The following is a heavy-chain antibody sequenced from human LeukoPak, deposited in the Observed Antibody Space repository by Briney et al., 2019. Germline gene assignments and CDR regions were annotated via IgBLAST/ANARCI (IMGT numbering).Heavy chain of an antibody. V-gene: IGHV4-39*07. CDR3: ARDTPTYGSGSPSTMDV. CDR2: IYYSGST. Sequence: SETLSLTCTVSGGSISSSSSYWGWIRQPPGKGLEWIGRIYYSGSTYYNPSLKSRVTISVDTSKNQFSLKLSSVTAADTAVYYCARDTPTYGSGSPSTMDVWGKGTTVTVSS. D-gene: IGHD3-10*01. CDR1: GGSISSSSSY. J-gene: IGHJ6*04.